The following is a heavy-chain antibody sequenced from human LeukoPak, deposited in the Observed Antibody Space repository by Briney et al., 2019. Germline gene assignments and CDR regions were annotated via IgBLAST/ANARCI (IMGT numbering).Heavy chain of an antibody. J-gene: IGHJ4*02. CDR1: EFSFNNFA. CDR3: AKGSGDTRPYYFDS. Sequence: GGSLRLSCAASEFSFNNFAMYWVRQPLGKGLEWLAVISYDGSIRYYADSVKGRFTISRDNSKNTLYLQMDSLRAEDTAVYYCAKGSGDTRPYYFDSWGQGTLVTVSS. D-gene: IGHD6-6*01. V-gene: IGHV3-30*04. CDR2: ISYDGSIR.